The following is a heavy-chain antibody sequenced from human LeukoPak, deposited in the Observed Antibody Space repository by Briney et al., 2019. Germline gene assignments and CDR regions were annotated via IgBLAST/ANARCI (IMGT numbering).Heavy chain of an antibody. CDR3: ARSLSVTTGGYFDY. CDR1: GGSISSYY. CDR2: IYYSGST. J-gene: IGHJ4*02. D-gene: IGHD4-17*01. Sequence: PSETLSLTCTVSGGSISSYYWSWIRQPPGKGLELIGFIYYSGSTNYNPSLKSRVTISVDTSKNQVSLKLSSVTAADTAVYYCARSLSVTTGGYFDYWGQGTLVTVSS. V-gene: IGHV4-59*08.